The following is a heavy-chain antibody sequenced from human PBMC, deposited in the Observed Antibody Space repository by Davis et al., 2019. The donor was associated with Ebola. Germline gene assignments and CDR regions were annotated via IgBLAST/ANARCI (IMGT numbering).Heavy chain of an antibody. J-gene: IGHJ4*02. CDR3: AREGYSYDSSGYYPIFDY. CDR2: ISSSSSYI. CDR1: GFTFSSYS. V-gene: IGHV3-21*01. Sequence: GESLKISCAASGFTFSSYSMNWVRQAPGKGLEWVSSISSSSSYIYYADSVKGRFTISRDNAKNSLYLQMNSLRAEDTAVYYCAREGYSYDSSGYYPIFDYWGQGTLVTVSS. D-gene: IGHD3-22*01.